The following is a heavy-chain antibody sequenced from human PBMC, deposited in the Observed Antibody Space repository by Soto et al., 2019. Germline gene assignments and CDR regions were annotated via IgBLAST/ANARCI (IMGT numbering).Heavy chain of an antibody. CDR1: GYTFTSYG. CDR2: ISAYNGNT. CDR3: ASWEGGTRQNNWFDP. D-gene: IGHD1-7*01. J-gene: IGHJ5*02. Sequence: QVQLVQSGAEVKKPGASVKVSCKASGYTFTSYGISWVRQAPGQGLEGMGWISAYNGNTTYAQKLQGRVTMTTDTSTSTAYMELRSLRSDDTAVYYCASWEGGTRQNNWFDPWGQGTLVTVSS. V-gene: IGHV1-18*01.